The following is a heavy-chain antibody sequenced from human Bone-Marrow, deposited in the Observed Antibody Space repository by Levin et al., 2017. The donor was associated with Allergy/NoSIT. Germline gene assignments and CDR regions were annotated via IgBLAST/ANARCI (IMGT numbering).Heavy chain of an antibody. CDR3: VVYCSGGNCSPAGWFDP. CDR1: GLNFNDYH. CDR2: ISISTNTI. D-gene: IGHD2-15*01. J-gene: IGHJ5*02. V-gene: IGHV3-11*01. Sequence: GGSLRLSCAASGLNFNDYHMAWIRQAPGKGLEWISYISISTNTIYYADSVKGRFTISRDNAKNSLFLQMDSLRAEDTAKYYCVVYCSGGNCSPAGWFDPWGQGTLVTVSS.